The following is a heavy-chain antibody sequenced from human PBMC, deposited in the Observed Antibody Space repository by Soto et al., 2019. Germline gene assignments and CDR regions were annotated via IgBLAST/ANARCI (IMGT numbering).Heavy chain of an antibody. CDR1: GFTFRSYW. J-gene: IGHJ4*02. CDR2: INSDGSST. V-gene: IGHV3-74*01. Sequence: GESLKISCAASGFTFRSYWMHWVRQAPGKGLGWVSRINSDGSSTSYADSVKGRVTISRDNAKNTLYMQMNSLRAEDTDVYYCARAGGSGYSSGWYVDYWGQGTLVTVSS. D-gene: IGHD6-19*01. CDR3: ARAGGSGYSSGWYVDY.